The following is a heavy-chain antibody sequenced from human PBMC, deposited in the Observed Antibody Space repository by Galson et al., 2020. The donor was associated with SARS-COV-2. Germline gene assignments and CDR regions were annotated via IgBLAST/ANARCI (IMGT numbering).Heavy chain of an antibody. Sequence: GESLKISCAASGFTFSSYSMNWVRQAPGKGLEWVSSISSSSSYIYYADSVKGRFTISRDNAKNSLYLQMNSLRAEDTAVYYCAREVSGSYYNGGYWGQGTLVTVSS. J-gene: IGHJ4*02. CDR3: AREVSGSYYNGGY. V-gene: IGHV3-21*01. CDR1: GFTFSSYS. D-gene: IGHD3-10*01. CDR2: ISSSSSYI.